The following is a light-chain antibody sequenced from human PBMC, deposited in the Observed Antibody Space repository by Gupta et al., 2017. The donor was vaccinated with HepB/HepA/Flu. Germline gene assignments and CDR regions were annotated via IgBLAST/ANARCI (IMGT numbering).Light chain of an antibody. CDR2: GTS. Sequence: ETVLTQSPGTLSLSPGERATLSCRASQSVSSTYLAWYQQNPGQAPRLLIYGTSRRATGIPARFSGSGSGTDFTLTISGLEPEDFAVYYCQQYGRSPWTFGQGTKVEIK. J-gene: IGKJ1*01. V-gene: IGKV3-20*01. CDR3: QQYGRSPWT. CDR1: QSVSSTY.